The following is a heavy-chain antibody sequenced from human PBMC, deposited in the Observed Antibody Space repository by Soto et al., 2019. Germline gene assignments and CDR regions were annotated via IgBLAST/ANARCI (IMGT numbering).Heavy chain of an antibody. CDR1: GGTFNNYA. D-gene: IGHD2-21*01. Sequence: QVQLVQSGAEVKRPGSSVKVSCKASGGTFNNYAINGVRQAPGQGLEWLGDISPMFGNANYAPKFQGRVEINEDESTEIAYLEMSSMRSEDMTLYYCARVVQGHTPVFAFGGQGSLVTVSS. CDR3: ARVVQGHTPVFAF. V-gene: IGHV1-69*01. J-gene: IGHJ4*02. CDR2: ISPMFGNA.